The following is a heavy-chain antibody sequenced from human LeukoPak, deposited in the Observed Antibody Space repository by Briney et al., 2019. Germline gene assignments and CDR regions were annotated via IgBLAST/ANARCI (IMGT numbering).Heavy chain of an antibody. CDR2: IHYSGNT. V-gene: IGHV4-31*11. CDR3: ARVPSGRAAYFDY. Sequence: SQTLSLTCAVSGGSSRSGDYFWSWIRQPPGKGLEWIGHIHYSGNTYYNPSLKSRVTISVDTSKNQFSLKLSSVTAADTAVYYCARVPSGRAAYFDYWGQGTLVTVSS. J-gene: IGHJ4*02. D-gene: IGHD3-10*01. CDR1: GGSSRSGDYF.